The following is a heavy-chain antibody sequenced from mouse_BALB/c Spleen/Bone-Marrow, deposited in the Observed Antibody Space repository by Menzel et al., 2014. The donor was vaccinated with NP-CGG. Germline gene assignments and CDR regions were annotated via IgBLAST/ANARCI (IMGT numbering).Heavy chain of an antibody. Sequence: QVQLKQSGAELVKPGASVKLSCKASGYTFTSYDIHWVRQRPEQGLEWIGWLFPGDGSTKYNEKFKGKATLTTDKSSSTAYMQLSRLTSEDSAVYFCARRVYYDYDGGAWFAYWGQGTLVTVSA. J-gene: IGHJ3*01. CDR1: GYTFTSYD. CDR3: ARRVYYDYDGGAWFAY. CDR2: LFPGDGST. V-gene: IGHV1S56*01. D-gene: IGHD2-4*01.